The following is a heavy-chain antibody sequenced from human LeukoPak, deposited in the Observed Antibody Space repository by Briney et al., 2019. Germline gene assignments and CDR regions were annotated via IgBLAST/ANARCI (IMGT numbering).Heavy chain of an antibody. J-gene: IGHJ4*02. V-gene: IGHV3-23*01. CDR3: AKDSGIAAAGTGDY. D-gene: IGHD6-13*01. CDR2: ISGSGGST. Sequence: GGSLRLSCAASGFTSSSYAMSWVRQAPGKGLEWVSAISGSGGSTYYADSVKGRFTISRDNSKNTLYLQMNSLRAEDTAVYYCAKDSGIAAAGTGDYWGQGTLVTVSS. CDR1: GFTSSSYA.